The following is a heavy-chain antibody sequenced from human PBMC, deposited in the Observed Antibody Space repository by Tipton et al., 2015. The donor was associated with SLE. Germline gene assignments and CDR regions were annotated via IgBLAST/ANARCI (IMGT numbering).Heavy chain of an antibody. CDR2: IYGGGST. D-gene: IGHD2-15*01. Sequence: GSLRLSCAASGFTVSSNYMNWVRQAPGKGLEWVSLIYGGGSTNYADSVKGRFTISRDNSKNILYLQMSSLRAEDTAVYYCAKDGDIVVVVAAPSLDYWGQGTLVTVSS. J-gene: IGHJ4*02. V-gene: IGHV3-66*02. CDR1: GFTVSSNY. CDR3: AKDGDIVVVVAAPSLDY.